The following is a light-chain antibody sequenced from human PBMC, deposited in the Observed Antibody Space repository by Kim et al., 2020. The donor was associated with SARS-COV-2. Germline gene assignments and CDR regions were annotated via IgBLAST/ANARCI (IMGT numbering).Light chain of an antibody. CDR3: QQYYSTPLT. J-gene: IGKJ1*01. Sequence: DIVMTQSPDSLAVSLGERATINCKSSQSVLYSSNNKNYLAWYQQKPRQSPKLLIYWASTRESGVPDRFSGSGSGTDFTLTISSLQAEDVAVYYCQQYYSTPLTFGQGTKVDIK. CDR1: QSVLYSSNNKNY. V-gene: IGKV4-1*01. CDR2: WAS.